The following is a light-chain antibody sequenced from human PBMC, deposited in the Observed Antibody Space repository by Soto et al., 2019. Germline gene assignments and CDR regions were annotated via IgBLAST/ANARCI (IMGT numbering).Light chain of an antibody. CDR1: QNITNN. J-gene: IGKJ5*01. V-gene: IGKV1-33*01. CDR3: QQYYGLPPLT. CDR2: HAS. Sequence: DLQMTQSPSSLSASIGDRVTITCQASQNITNNLSWYQQKPGKAPNLLIYHASKLAKGVTSRFSGSGSGTDFSFIITSLQREDLATYYCQQYYGLPPLTFGQGTRLE.